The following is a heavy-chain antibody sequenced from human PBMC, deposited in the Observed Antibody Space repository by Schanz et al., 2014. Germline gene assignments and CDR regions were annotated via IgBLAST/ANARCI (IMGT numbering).Heavy chain of an antibody. CDR2: IDYAGST. V-gene: IGHV3-66*01. D-gene: IGHD5-18*01. CDR3: AKYGGGYSYGFVEY. J-gene: IGHJ4*02. CDR1: GFTFSIYG. Sequence: EVQLLESGGGLVQPGGSLRLSCAASGFTFSIYGMSWVRQAPGKGLEWVSLIDYAGSTNYADSVKGRMTVSRDTSKNALFLQMNNLRAEDTAVYYCAKYGGGYSYGFVEYWGQGILVTVSS.